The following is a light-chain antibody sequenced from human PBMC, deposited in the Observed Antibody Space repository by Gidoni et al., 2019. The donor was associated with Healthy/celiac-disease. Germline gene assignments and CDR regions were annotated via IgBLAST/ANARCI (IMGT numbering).Light chain of an antibody. J-gene: IGKJ4*01. V-gene: IGKV3-11*01. CDR2: DAS. CDR1: QSVSSY. CDR3: QQRSNWPPGVT. Sequence: EIVLTQSPATLSLSPGERATLSCRASQSVSSYLAWYQQKPGQAPRLLIYDASNRATGIPARFSGSGSGTDCTLTISSLEPEDFAVYYCQQRSNWPPGVTFGGXTKVEIK.